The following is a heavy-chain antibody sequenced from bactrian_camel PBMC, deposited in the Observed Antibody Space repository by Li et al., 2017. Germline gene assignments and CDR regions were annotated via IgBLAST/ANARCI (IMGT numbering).Heavy chain of an antibody. D-gene: IGHD7*01. CDR1: EYHFGNSCC. Sequence: HVQLVESGGGSVQAGGSLRLSCVASEYHFGNSCCMGRFRRAPENEREVVAITYTGGGSTYLADNVKGRFTISHAGRTLYLQMDRLKAEDSGMYYCAAQVARHYGGTWGCQMNRRAVNNWGQGTQVTVS. J-gene: IGHJ4*01. CDR3: AAQVARHYGGTWGCQMNRRAVNN. CDR2: TYTGGGST. V-gene: IGHV3S54*01.